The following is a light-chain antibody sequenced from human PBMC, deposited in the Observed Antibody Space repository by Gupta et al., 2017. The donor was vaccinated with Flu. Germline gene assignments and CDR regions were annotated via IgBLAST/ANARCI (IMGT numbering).Light chain of an antibody. V-gene: IGKV1-39*01. CDR3: QQKYSTLQT. CDR2: ASF. J-gene: IGKJ1*01. Sequence: DIQMTQPPSSLSASVGDTVTITCRAGQSISDFLNWYQQKPGKAPNLLIYASFILQSGVPSRFSGSGSGTDFALTISSLQPEDFATYYCQQKYSTLQTFGQGTXVEIK. CDR1: QSISDF.